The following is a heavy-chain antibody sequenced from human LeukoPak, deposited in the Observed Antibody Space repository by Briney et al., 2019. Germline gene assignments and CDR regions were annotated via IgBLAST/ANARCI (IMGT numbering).Heavy chain of an antibody. J-gene: IGHJ4*02. V-gene: IGHV3-9*01. CDR3: AKDMDVDIVATTAIDY. D-gene: IGHD5-12*01. CDR2: ISWNSGSI. Sequence: GGSLRLSCAASGFTFDDYAMHWVRHAPGKGLEWVSGISWNSGSIGYADSVKGRFTISRDNAKNSLYLQMNSLRAEDTALYYCAKDMDVDIVATTAIDYWGQGTLVTVSS. CDR1: GFTFDDYA.